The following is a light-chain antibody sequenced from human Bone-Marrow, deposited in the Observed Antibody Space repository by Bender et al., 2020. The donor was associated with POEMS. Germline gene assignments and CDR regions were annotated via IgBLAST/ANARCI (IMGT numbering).Light chain of an antibody. CDR2: DLN. CDR1: SSDVGFYNF. V-gene: IGLV2-14*03. J-gene: IGLJ3*02. CDR3: SSFTSTDTLV. Sequence: QSALTQPASVSGSPGQSITISCTGSSSDVGFYNFISWYQHHPGKAPKLLISDLNHRPSGISSRFSGSKSGNAASLTISGLLPEDEAHYFCSSFTSTDTLVFGGGTKLTVL.